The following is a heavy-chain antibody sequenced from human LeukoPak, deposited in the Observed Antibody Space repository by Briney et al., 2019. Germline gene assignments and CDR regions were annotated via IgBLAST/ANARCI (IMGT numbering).Heavy chain of an antibody. CDR3: AKDPRRYSRTGGYFDY. D-gene: IGHD6-13*01. CDR1: GFTLSAYY. J-gene: IGHJ4*02. V-gene: IGHV3-30*18. Sequence: GGSLRLSCAASGFTLSAYYMSWIRQAPGKGLEWVAFISYDGSYKYYADSVKGRFTISRDNSKNTLYLQMNSLRAEDTAVYYCAKDPRRYSRTGGYFDYWGQGTLVTVSS. CDR2: ISYDGSYK.